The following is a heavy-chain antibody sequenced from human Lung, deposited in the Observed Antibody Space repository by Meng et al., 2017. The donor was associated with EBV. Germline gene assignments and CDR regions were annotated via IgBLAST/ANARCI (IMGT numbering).Heavy chain of an antibody. CDR2: IYHNENT. Sequence: QWLMTESGPGLVEASGTLALTCNVSSASISSNNYWSWVRQSTGKGLEWIGEIYHNENTNYNPSRMSRVTMSLDKSKNHFSLNLRSVTAADTAVYYCARGKLSGYRYFDYWGQGTLVTVSS. J-gene: IGHJ4*02. D-gene: IGHD3-3*01. V-gene: IGHV4-4*02. CDR3: ARGKLSGYRYFDY. CDR1: SASISSNNY.